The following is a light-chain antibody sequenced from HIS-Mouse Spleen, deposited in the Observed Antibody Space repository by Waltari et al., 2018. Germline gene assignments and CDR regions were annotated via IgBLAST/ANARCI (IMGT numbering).Light chain of an antibody. V-gene: IGKV3D-15*03. CDR2: GAS. Sequence: EIVMTQSPATLSVSPGERATLPCRASQSVSSNLAWYQQKPGQAPRLLIYGASIRDTGIPARFSGSGSGTEFTLTISILQSEDFAVYYCQQYNNWPPLTFGGGTKVEIK. J-gene: IGKJ4*01. CDR1: QSVSSN. CDR3: QQYNNWPPLT.